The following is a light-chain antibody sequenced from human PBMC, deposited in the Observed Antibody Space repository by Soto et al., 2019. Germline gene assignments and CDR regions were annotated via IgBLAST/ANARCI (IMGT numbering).Light chain of an antibody. CDR3: CSYAGSVYV. V-gene: IGLV2-11*01. J-gene: IGLJ1*01. CDR1: SSDVGGYNY. CDR2: DVS. Sequence: QSVLTQPRSVSGSPGQSVTISCTGTSSDVGGYNYVSWYQQHPGKAPKLMIYDVSKRPSGVPDRFSGSKSGNTASLTISGLQAEDEADYYCCSYAGSVYVFGTGTKVPVL.